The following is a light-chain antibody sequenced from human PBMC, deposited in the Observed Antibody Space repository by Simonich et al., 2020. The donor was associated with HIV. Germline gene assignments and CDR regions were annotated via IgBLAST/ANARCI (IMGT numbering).Light chain of an antibody. J-gene: IGKJ2*01. V-gene: IGKV3-15*01. CDR1: QSISSN. CDR3: QQYNNWPPRP. Sequence: EIVMTQSPVTLSVSPGERATLSCRASQSISSNLAWYQQKPGQAPRLLIYGASTRATGIPARVSASGSGTEFTLTITSLQSEDFAVYYCQQYNNWPPRPFGQGTKLEIK. CDR2: GAS.